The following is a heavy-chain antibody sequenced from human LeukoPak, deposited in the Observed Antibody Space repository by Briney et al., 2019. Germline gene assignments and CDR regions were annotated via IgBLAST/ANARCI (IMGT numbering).Heavy chain of an antibody. V-gene: IGHV3-23*01. CDR2: ISGSGGST. D-gene: IGHD4-17*01. J-gene: IGHJ4*02. CDR1: GFTFSSYA. CDR3: AKGTTIENRFDY. Sequence: PGGSLGLSCAASGFTFSSYAMSWVRQAPGKGLEWVSGISGSGGSTYYADSVKGRFTISRDNFRNTLSLQMNSLRAEDTAVFYCAKGTTIENRFDYWGQGTLVTVSS.